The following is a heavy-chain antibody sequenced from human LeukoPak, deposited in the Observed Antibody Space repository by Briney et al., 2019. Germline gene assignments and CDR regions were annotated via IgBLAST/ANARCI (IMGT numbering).Heavy chain of an antibody. CDR2: VGGSNTDT. D-gene: IGHD1-26*01. CDR1: GFSFSRNA. J-gene: IGHJ4*02. Sequence: GGSLRLSCVASGFSFSRNAMNWLRQPPGKGLEWVSGVGGSNTDTSYADSVKGRFTISRDNSQNTVSLVMNNLRAEDTAIYYCATHDTMVGISWGQGTLVTVS. CDR3: ATHDTMVGIS. V-gene: IGHV3-23*01.